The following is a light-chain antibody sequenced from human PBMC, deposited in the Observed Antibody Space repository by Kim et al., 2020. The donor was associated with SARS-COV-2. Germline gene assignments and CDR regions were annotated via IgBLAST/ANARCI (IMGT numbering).Light chain of an antibody. J-gene: IGLJ1*01. CDR3: SSITTRSTLV. CDR2: DVS. CDR1: SSDVGSYDY. Sequence: GQSITISCTGTSSDVGSYDYVSWYQQHPGKAPKLMIYDVSNRPSGVSNRFSASKFANTASLSISGLQAEDEADYYCSSITTRSTLVFGTGTKVTVL. V-gene: IGLV2-14*03.